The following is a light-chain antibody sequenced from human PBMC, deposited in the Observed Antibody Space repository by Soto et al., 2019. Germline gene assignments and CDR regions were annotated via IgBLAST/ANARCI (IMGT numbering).Light chain of an antibody. V-gene: IGLV2-14*03. Sequence: QSVLTQPASVSGSPGQSITISSTGTSSDVGGYNYVSWYQQHPGRAPQLMIYDVSHRPSGVSNRFSGSRSGNTASLTISGLQAEDEADYYCSSYATSTTVLFGGGTKVTVL. J-gene: IGLJ2*01. CDR2: DVS. CDR1: SSDVGGYNY. CDR3: SSYATSTTVL.